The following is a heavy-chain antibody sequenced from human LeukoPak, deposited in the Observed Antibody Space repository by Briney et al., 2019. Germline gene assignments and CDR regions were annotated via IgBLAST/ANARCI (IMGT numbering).Heavy chain of an antibody. D-gene: IGHD4-23*01. CDR1: GGSISSSSYY. CDR2: IYYSGST. Sequence: SETLSLTCTVSGGSISSSSYYWGWIRQPPGKGLEWIGSIYYSGSTYYNPSLKSRVTISVDTSKNQFSLKLSSVTAADTAVYYCARDRDYGGNHAFDIWGQGTMVTVSS. J-gene: IGHJ3*02. V-gene: IGHV4-39*07. CDR3: ARDRDYGGNHAFDI.